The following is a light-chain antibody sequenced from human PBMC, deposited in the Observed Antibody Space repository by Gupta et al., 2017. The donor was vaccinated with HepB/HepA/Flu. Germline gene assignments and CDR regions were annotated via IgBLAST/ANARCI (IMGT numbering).Light chain of an antibody. CDR1: SSNIGSNT. V-gene: IGLV1-44*01. J-gene: IGLJ3*02. CDR2: CNN. CDR3: AAWDDSLTGWV. Sequence: SVLHQPHSASGTPGQRVTISCSGSSSNIGSNTVKWYQQLPRTAPTLLIYCNNQRPSGVPDRFSGSKSGTSASLAISGLQSEDDADYYCAAWDDSLTGWVFGGRTKLTVL.